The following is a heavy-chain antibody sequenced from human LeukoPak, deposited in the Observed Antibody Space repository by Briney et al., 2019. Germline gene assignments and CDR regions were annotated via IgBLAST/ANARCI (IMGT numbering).Heavy chain of an antibody. D-gene: IGHD2-2*01. CDR3: ARDWRYRSSTSCYRWFDP. CDR1: GFTFTSSA. Sequence: ASVKVSCKASGFTFTSSAVQWVRQARGQRLEWIGWIVVGSGNTNYAQKFQERVTITRDMSTSTAYMELSSLRSEDTAVYYCARDWRYRSSTSCYRWFDPWGQGTLVTVSS. V-gene: IGHV1-58*01. J-gene: IGHJ5*02. CDR2: IVVGSGNT.